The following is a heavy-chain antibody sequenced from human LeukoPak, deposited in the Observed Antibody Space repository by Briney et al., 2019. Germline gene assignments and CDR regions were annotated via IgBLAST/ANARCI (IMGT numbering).Heavy chain of an antibody. Sequence: PGGSLRLSCAASGFTFSNAWMSWVRQAPGKGLEWVGRIKSKTDGGTTDYAAPVKGRFTISRDDSKNTLYLQMNSLKTEDTAVYYCTTYYYDSSGYYYGDYWGQGTLVTVSS. CDR2: IKSKTDGGTT. CDR3: TTYYYDSSGYYYGDY. J-gene: IGHJ4*02. D-gene: IGHD3-22*01. V-gene: IGHV3-15*01. CDR1: GFTFSNAW.